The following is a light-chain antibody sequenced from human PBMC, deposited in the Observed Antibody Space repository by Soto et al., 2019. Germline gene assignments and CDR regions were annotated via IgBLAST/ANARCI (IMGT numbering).Light chain of an antibody. CDR1: QSVPRDY. V-gene: IGKV3-20*01. CDR3: QQYGTSPLT. Sequence: EIVLTQSPGTLSLSPGERATLSCRASQSVPRDYLAWYQQKPGQAPRLLIYGASSRATGIPDRFSGSGSGTDFTLTISRLEPEDFAVYSCQQYGTSPLTFGGGTKLEIK. CDR2: GAS. J-gene: IGKJ4*01.